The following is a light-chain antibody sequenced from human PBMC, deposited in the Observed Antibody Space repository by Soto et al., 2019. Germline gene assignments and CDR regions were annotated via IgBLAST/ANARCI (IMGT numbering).Light chain of an antibody. CDR1: QSVISN. Sequence: EIVMTQSPATLSVSPGERATLSCRASQSVISNLAWYQQKPGQAPMLLIYGASTSATGIPARFSGSGYGTEFTSTISSLQSEEFAFYYGQRYHRFPPWTFGKGTKVKIK. J-gene: IGKJ1*01. V-gene: IGKV3-15*01. CDR3: QRYHRFPPWT. CDR2: GAS.